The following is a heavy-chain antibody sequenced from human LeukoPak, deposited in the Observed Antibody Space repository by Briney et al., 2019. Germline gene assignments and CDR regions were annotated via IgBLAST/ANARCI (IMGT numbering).Heavy chain of an antibody. D-gene: IGHD3-10*01. V-gene: IGHV3-15*07. CDR3: TTVDYYYGSGGES. CDR1: GFTFNNAW. Sequence: PGGSLRLSCAASGFTFNNAWMNWVRQAPGKGLEWVGRIKRKNEGGTTDYAVPVKGRFTISRDDSKNTLYLQMNSLKTEDTAVYYCTTVDYYYGSGGESWGQGTLVTVSS. J-gene: IGHJ4*02. CDR2: IKRKNEGGTT.